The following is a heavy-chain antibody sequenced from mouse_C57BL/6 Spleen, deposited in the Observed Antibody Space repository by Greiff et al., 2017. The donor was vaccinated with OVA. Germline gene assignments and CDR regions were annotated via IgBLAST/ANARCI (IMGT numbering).Heavy chain of an antibody. Sequence: QVQLQQPGAELVKPGASVKMSCKASGYTFTSYWITWVKQRPGQGLEWIGDIYPGSGSTNYNEKFKSKATLTVDTSSSTAYMQLSSLTSEDSAVYYCARQGSVLPLYAMDYWGQGTSVTVSS. D-gene: IGHD1-1*01. CDR2: IYPGSGST. CDR1: GYTFTSYW. J-gene: IGHJ4*01. V-gene: IGHV1-55*01. CDR3: ARQGSVLPLYAMDY.